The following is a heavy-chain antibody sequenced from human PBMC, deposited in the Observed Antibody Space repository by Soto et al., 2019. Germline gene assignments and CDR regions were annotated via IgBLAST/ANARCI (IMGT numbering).Heavy chain of an antibody. CDR3: ARGEWLATIKPYFAY. CDR2: IYYSGST. D-gene: IGHD5-12*01. CDR1: GGSMSSYY. V-gene: IGHV4-59*01. Sequence: SETLSLTCTVSGGSMSSYYWSWIRQSPGKGLEWIGYIYYSGSTNYNPSLKSRVAISLDTSKNQFSLMLRSVTAADTAVYYCARGEWLATIKPYFAYWGQGTLVTVSS. J-gene: IGHJ4*02.